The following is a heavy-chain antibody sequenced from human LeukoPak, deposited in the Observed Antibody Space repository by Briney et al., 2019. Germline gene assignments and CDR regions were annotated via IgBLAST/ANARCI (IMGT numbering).Heavy chain of an antibody. D-gene: IGHD3-22*01. CDR1: GGSISSSSYY. J-gene: IGHJ6*03. Sequence: MASETLSLTCTVSGGSISSSSYYWGWIRQPPGKGLEWIGSIYYSGSTYYNPSLKSRVTISVDTSKNQFSLKLSSVTAADTAVYYCARGYYDSSGYYYYMDVWGKGTTVTISS. CDR2: IYYSGST. CDR3: ARGYYDSSGYYYYMDV. V-gene: IGHV4-39*01.